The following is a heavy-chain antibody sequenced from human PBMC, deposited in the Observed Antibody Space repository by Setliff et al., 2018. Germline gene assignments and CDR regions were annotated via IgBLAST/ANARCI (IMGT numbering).Heavy chain of an antibody. CDR2: TIPIFGTT. D-gene: IGHD5-18*01. J-gene: IGHJ6*03. Sequence: SVKVSCKASGGTFSNYGVSWVRQAPGQGLEWMGGTIPIFGTTDYSQKFQGRVTIITDESTNTAFMQLSSLRSEDTAVYYCVREGVDTRSSTDYRYYMDVWGKGTTVTVSS. CDR3: VREGVDTRSSTDYRYYMDV. V-gene: IGHV1-69*05. CDR1: GGTFSNYG.